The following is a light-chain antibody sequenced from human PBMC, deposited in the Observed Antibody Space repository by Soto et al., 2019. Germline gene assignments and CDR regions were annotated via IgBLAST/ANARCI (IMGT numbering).Light chain of an antibody. CDR1: QSVGGN. CDR3: QQYYNWPPLT. J-gene: IGKJ4*01. CDR2: GAP. Sequence: EIVMTQSPPTLSVSPGERVTLSCRVSQSVGGNVAWYQQRPGQAPRLLISGAPTRASGVPARISGSGYGTEFTLTISSLLAEDIGVYYCQQYYNWPPLTFGGGTKVEIK. V-gene: IGKV3-15*01.